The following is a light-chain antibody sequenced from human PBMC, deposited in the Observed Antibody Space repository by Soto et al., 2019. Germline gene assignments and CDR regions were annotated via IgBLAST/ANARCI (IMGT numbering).Light chain of an antibody. J-gene: IGLJ1*01. CDR1: SSDVGGYNY. Sequence: QSALTQPASVSGSPGQSITISCTGTSSDVGGYNYVSWYHPHPGKAPKLMIYDVSNRPSGVSNRFSGSKSGNTASLTISGIQAEDEADYYCSSYTRSSTSRFFGTGTKVTVL. CDR2: DVS. CDR3: SSYTRSSTSRF. V-gene: IGLV2-14*01.